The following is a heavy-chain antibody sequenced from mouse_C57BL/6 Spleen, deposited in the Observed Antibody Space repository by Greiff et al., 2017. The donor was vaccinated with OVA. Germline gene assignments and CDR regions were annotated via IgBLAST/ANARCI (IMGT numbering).Heavy chain of an antibody. CDR1: GYTFTSYW. CDR3: ASKQLSGAY. D-gene: IGHD3-2*02. V-gene: IGHV1-50*01. Sequence: QVQLQQPGAELVKPGASVKLSCKASGYTFTSYWMQWVKQGPGQGLEWIGEIDPSDSYTNYNQKFKGKATLTVDTSSSTAYMQLSSLTSEDSAVYYCASKQLSGAYWGQGTLVTVSA. J-gene: IGHJ3*01. CDR2: IDPSDSYT.